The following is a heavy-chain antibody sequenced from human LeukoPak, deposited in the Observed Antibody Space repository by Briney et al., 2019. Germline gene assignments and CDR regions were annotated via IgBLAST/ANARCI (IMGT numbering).Heavy chain of an antibody. Sequence: GGSLRLSCAASGFTFSSYGMHWVRQAPGKGLEWVAVIWYDGSNKYYADSVKGRFTISRDNSKNTLYLQMNSLRAEDTAVYYCARDGDWDSSGENSDYWGQEPWSPSPQ. CDR1: GFTFSSYG. J-gene: IGHJ4*01. V-gene: IGHV3-33*01. CDR3: ARDGDWDSSGENSDY. CDR2: IWYDGSNK. D-gene: IGHD6-19*01.